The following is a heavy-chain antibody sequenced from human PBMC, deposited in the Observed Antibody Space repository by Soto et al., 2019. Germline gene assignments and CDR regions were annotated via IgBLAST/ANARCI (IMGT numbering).Heavy chain of an antibody. J-gene: IGHJ5*02. V-gene: IGHV2-70*01. Sequence: SGPTLVNPTQTLTLTCTFSGFSLSTSGMCVSWIRQPPGKALEWLALIDWDDDKYYSTSLKTRLTISKDTSKNQVVLTMTNMDPVDIATYYCARTSRGFRGVTTLNNWFDLWGQGTLVTVSS. CDR2: IDWDDDK. D-gene: IGHD3-10*01. CDR3: ARTSRGFRGVTTLNNWFDL. CDR1: GFSLSTSGMC.